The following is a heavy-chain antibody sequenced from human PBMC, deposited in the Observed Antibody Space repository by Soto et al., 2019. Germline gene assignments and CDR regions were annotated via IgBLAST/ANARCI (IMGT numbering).Heavy chain of an antibody. CDR1: GGSISSGGYY. CDR2: IYYSGST. Sequence: SETLSLTCTVSGGSISSGGYYWSWIRQHPGKGLEWIGYIYYSGSTYYNPSLKSRVTISVDTSKNQFSLKLSPVTAADTAVYYCARMYSSSRAHDYWGQGTLVTVSS. V-gene: IGHV4-31*03. D-gene: IGHD6-6*01. CDR3: ARMYSSSRAHDY. J-gene: IGHJ4*02.